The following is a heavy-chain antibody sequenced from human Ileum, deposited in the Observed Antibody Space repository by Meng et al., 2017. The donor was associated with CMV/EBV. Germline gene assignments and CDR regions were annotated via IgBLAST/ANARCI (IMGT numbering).Heavy chain of an antibody. J-gene: IGHJ4*02. Sequence: HVQRVQSGAEVKKPGSSVKVSCQASGGSFSSYAISWVRQAPGQGLEWVGGIIPIFGTANYAQKFQGRVTITADESTSTAYMELSSLRSEDTAVYYCAREKVRGVIGAYFDYWGQGTLVTVSS. CDR1: GGSFSSYA. D-gene: IGHD3-10*01. CDR2: IIPIFGTA. CDR3: AREKVRGVIGAYFDY. V-gene: IGHV1-69*12.